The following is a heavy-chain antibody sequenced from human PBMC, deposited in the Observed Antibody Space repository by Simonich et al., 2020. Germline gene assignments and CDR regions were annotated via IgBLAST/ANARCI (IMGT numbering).Heavy chain of an antibody. Sequence: EVQLVESGGGLVKPGGSLRLSCAASGFTFSSYSMNWVRQAPGKGLEGVPSISSISDYIYDADSVKGRFTISRDNAKNSLYLQMNSLRAEDTAVYYCARDVDTAMVFDYWGQGTLVTVSS. CDR2: ISSISDYI. D-gene: IGHD5-18*01. CDR3: ARDVDTAMVFDY. V-gene: IGHV3-21*01. J-gene: IGHJ4*02. CDR1: GFTFSSYS.